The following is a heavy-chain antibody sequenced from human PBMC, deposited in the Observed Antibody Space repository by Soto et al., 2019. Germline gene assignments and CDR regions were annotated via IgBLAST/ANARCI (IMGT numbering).Heavy chain of an antibody. V-gene: IGHV4-59*08. CDR3: ARHRRGSCYPDYCNWFDP. CDR1: GGSISSYY. J-gene: IGHJ5*02. D-gene: IGHD2-15*01. CDR2: IYYSGST. Sequence: QVQLRESGPGLVKPSETLSLTCTVSGGSISSYYWSWIRQPPGKGLEWIGYIYYSGSTNYNPSLKSRVTISVDTSKNQFSLKLSSVTAADTAVYYCARHRRGSCYPDYCNWFDPWGQGTLVTVSS.